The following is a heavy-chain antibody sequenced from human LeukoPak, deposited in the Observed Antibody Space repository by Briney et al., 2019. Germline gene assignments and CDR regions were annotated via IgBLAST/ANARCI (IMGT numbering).Heavy chain of an antibody. V-gene: IGHV1-69*05. Sequence: SVKVSCKASGGTFSSYAISWVRQAPGQGREWMGRIIPIFGTANYAQKFQGRVTITTDESTSTAYMELSSMRSEDTAVYYCAKDRSWASGYNHPGYWGQGTLVTVSS. CDR1: GGTFSSYA. CDR3: AKDRSWASGYNHPGY. J-gene: IGHJ4*02. CDR2: IIPIFGTA. D-gene: IGHD5-12*01.